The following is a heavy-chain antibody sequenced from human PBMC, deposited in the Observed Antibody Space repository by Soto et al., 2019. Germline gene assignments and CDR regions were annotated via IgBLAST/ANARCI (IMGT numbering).Heavy chain of an antibody. D-gene: IGHD3-3*01. Sequence: ASVKVSCKASGFTFTSSAVQWVRQARGQRLEWIGWIVVGSGNTNYAQKFQERVTITRDMSTSTAYMELSSLRSEDTAVYYCAAVSSVRFLEWLLSPFDYWGQGTLVTVSS. CDR3: AAVSSVRFLEWLLSPFDY. V-gene: IGHV1-58*01. J-gene: IGHJ4*02. CDR1: GFTFTSSA. CDR2: IVVGSGNT.